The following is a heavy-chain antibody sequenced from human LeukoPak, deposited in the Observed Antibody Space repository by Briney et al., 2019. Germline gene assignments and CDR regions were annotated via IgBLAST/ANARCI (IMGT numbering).Heavy chain of an antibody. CDR1: GYTFTSYA. V-gene: IGHV7-4-1*02. J-gene: IGHJ6*03. Sequence: GASVKVSCKASGYTFTSYAMNWVRQAPGQGLEWMGWINTNTGNPTYAQGFTGRFVFSLDTSVSTAYLQISSLKAEDTAVYYCARVEMATHYYYYMDVWGKGTTVTISS. CDR3: ARVEMATHYYYYMDV. D-gene: IGHD5-24*01. CDR2: INTNTGNP.